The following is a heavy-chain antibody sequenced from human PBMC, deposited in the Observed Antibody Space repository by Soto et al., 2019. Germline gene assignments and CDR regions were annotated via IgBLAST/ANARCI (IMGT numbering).Heavy chain of an antibody. CDR3: ARDYYGSGSYYPSDAFDI. CDR1: GYTFTSYG. Sequence: QVQLVQSGAEVKKPGASVKVSCKASGYTFTSYGISWVRQAPGQGLEWMGWISAYNGNTNYAQKLQGRVTMTTDTSTSTAYMERRSLRSDDTAVYYCARDYYGSGSYYPSDAFDIWGQGTMVTVSS. V-gene: IGHV1-18*01. J-gene: IGHJ3*02. D-gene: IGHD3-10*01. CDR2: ISAYNGNT.